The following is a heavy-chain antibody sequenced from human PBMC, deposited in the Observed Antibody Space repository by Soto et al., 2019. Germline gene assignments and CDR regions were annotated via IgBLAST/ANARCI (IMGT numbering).Heavy chain of an antibody. J-gene: IGHJ4*02. D-gene: IGHD2-15*01. Sequence: QVQLVQSGAEVKKPGASVKVSCKASGYTFTSYYMHWVRQAPGQGLEWMGIINPSGGSTSYAQKFQGRVTMTRDTSTSTVYTELSSLRSEDTAVYYCARRDQYCSGGSCYSHFDYWGQGTLVTVSS. V-gene: IGHV1-46*03. CDR3: ARRDQYCSGGSCYSHFDY. CDR1: GYTFTSYY. CDR2: INPSGGST.